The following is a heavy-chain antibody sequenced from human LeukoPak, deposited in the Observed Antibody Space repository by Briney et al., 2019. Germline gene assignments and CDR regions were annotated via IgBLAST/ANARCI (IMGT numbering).Heavy chain of an antibody. CDR2: LWYDGSKK. J-gene: IGHJ4*02. D-gene: IGHD2-2*01. CDR1: GFTFSNYD. V-gene: IGHV3-33*01. Sequence: PGGSLRLSRAASGFTFSNYDMHWVRQAPGNGLEWVALLWYDGSKKYYADSVKGRFTISRDNSKNTLYLQMNSLRVEDTAVYYCARGDQPLNDWGQGTLVTVSS. CDR3: ARGDQPLND.